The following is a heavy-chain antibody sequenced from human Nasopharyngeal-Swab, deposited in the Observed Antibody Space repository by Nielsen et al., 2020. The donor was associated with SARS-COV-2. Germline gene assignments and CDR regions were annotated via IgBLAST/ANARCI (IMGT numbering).Heavy chain of an antibody. D-gene: IGHD1-26*01. CDR2: IYHSGST. CDR1: GYSISSGYY. V-gene: IGHV4-38-2*02. Sequence: SETLSLTCTVSGYSISSGYYWGWIRQPPGKGLEWIGSIYHSGSTYYNPSLQSRVTISVDTTKNQFSLKLSSVTAADTAVYYCARTEVGANLFDYWGQGTLVTVSS. J-gene: IGHJ4*02. CDR3: ARTEVGANLFDY.